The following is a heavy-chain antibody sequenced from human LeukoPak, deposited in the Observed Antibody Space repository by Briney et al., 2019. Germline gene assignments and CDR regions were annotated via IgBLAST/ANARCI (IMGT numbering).Heavy chain of an antibody. D-gene: IGHD6-13*01. CDR3: ARVGSSWGGDGAFDI. CDR1: GGSISSVGYY. J-gene: IGHJ3*02. CDR2: IYYCGST. Sequence: PSQTQSLPCTLSGGSISSVGYYWSWIPQDRGKGLEWFGYIYYCGSTYYNPSLKSRVSTSADTSKNKSSLKLSSVTAADTAVYYCARVGSSWGGDGAFDIWGQGTMVTVSS. V-gene: IGHV4-31*03.